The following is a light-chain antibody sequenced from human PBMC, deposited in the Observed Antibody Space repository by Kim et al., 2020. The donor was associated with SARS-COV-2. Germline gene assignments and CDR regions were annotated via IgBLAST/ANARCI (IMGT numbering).Light chain of an antibody. CDR1: SSDVGSYNL. CDR3: CSYAGSSTFEV. J-gene: IGLJ2*01. V-gene: IGLV2-23*02. CDR2: EVS. Sequence: QSALTQPASVSGSPGQSITISCTGTSSDVGSYNLVSWYQQHPGEAPKLMIYEVSKRPSGVSNRCSGSKSGNTASLTISGLQAEDEADYYCCSYAGSSTFEVFGGGTQLTVL.